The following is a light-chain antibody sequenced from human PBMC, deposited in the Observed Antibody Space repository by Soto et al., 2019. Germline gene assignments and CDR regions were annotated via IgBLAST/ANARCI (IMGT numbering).Light chain of an antibody. Sequence: EIVLTQSPGTLSLSPGDRSTLSCRASQSFNSNYLAWYQQKPGQAPRLLIYGTSNRATGIPDRFSGSGSGTDFTLTISRLEPEDFAVYYCQHYASSPRAFGQGTKVDI. CDR3: QHYASSPRA. J-gene: IGKJ1*01. CDR1: QSFNSNY. V-gene: IGKV3-20*01. CDR2: GTS.